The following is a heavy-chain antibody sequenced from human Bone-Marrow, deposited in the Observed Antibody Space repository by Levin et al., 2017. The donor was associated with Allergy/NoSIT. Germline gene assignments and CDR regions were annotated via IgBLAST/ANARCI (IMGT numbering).Heavy chain of an antibody. Sequence: NPSETLSLTCTVSGGSISSSSYYWGWIRQPPGKGLEWIGSIYYSGSTYYNPSLKSRVTISVDTSKNQFSLKLSSVTAADTAVYYCARHTPPDTWGQGTLVTVSS. CDR3: ARHTPPDT. J-gene: IGHJ4*02. D-gene: IGHD5-18*01. CDR2: IYYSGST. CDR1: GGSISSSSYY. V-gene: IGHV4-39*01.